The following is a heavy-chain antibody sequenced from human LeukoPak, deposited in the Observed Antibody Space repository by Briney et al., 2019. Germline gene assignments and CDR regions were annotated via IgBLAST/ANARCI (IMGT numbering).Heavy chain of an antibody. CDR1: GFTFSSYA. Sequence: GGSLRLSCAASGFTFSSYAMSWVRQAPGKGLEWVSTVRGSGGGGSTYYADSVKGRFTISRDNSKNTLFLQMNSLRAEDTAVYYCAKPGHYYAGLFDYWGQGTLVTVSS. CDR3: AKPGHYYAGLFDY. J-gene: IGHJ4*02. V-gene: IGHV3-23*01. D-gene: IGHD3-10*01. CDR2: VRGSGGGGST.